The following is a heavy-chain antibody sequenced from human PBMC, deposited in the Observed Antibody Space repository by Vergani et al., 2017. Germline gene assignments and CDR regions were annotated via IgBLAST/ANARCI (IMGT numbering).Heavy chain of an antibody. V-gene: IGHV1-18*01. CDR3: ARDSRYCSSTSCYVGRDWFDP. CDR2: ISANNGNT. CDR1: GYTFTHYG. D-gene: IGHD2-2*01. J-gene: IGHJ5*02. Sequence: QIPLVQSGAAVKTPGASVKVSCKSFGYTFTHYGISWVRQAPGQGLEWMGWISANNGNTNYAQKLQGRVTMTTDASTSTASMELRSLRSEDTAVYYCARDSRYCSSTSCYVGRDWFDPWGQGTLVTVSS.